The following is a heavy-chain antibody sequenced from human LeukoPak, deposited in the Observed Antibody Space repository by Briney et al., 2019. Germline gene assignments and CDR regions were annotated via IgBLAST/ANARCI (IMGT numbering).Heavy chain of an antibody. CDR1: GYTFTGYY. Sequence: GASVKVSCKASGYTFTGYYMHWVRQAPGQGLEWMGWINPNSGDTNYAQKFQGRVTMTRDTSISTAYVELSRLRSDDTAVYYCATVPDYGGKDFDYWGQGTLVTVSS. CDR3: ATVPDYGGKDFDY. V-gene: IGHV1-2*02. D-gene: IGHD4-23*01. J-gene: IGHJ4*02. CDR2: INPNSGDT.